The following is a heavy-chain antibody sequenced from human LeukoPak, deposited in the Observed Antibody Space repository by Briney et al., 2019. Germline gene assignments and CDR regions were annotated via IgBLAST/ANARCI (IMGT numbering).Heavy chain of an antibody. CDR2: IYHSGST. CDR1: GGSISSGGYS. J-gene: IGHJ4*02. Sequence: SETLSLTCAVSGGSISSGGYSWSWIRQPPGKGLEWIGYIYHSGSTYYNPSLESRVTISVDRSKNQFSLKLSSVTAADTAVYYCARARGYSYGYFDYWGQGTLVTVSS. D-gene: IGHD5-18*01. V-gene: IGHV4-30-2*01. CDR3: ARARGYSYGYFDY.